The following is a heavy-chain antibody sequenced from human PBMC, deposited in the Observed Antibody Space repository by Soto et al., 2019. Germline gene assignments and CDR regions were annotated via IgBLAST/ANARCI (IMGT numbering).Heavy chain of an antibody. D-gene: IGHD3-3*01. Sequence: PGESLKISCKGSGYSFTSYWIGWVRQMPGKGLEWMGIIYPGDSDTRYSPSFQGQVTISADMSISTAYLQWSSLKASDTAMYYCARSTTIFGVVSYYYGMDVWGQGTTVTVSS. CDR3: ARSTTIFGVVSYYYGMDV. CDR2: IYPGDSDT. J-gene: IGHJ6*02. V-gene: IGHV5-51*01. CDR1: GYSFTSYW.